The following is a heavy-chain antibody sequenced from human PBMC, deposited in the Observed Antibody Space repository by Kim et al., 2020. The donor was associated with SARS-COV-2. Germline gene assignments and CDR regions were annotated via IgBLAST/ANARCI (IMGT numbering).Heavy chain of an antibody. CDR2: TNGYNGKT. CDR3: ARDRGTSSWYSGGDF. D-gene: IGHD6-13*01. Sequence: ASVKVSCKASGYILNSHGISWVRQAPGQGLKWMGWTNGYNGKTNYAQNFQGRVTLTTDTSTNTAYMELRSLRSDDTAVYYCARDRGTSSWYSGGDFWGQGTLVTVSS. J-gene: IGHJ4*02. CDR1: GYILNSHG. V-gene: IGHV1-18*04.